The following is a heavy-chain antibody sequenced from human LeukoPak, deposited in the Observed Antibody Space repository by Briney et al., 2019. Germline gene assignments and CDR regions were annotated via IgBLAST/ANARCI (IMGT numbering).Heavy chain of an antibody. CDR2: IRYDGSNK. Sequence: GGSLRLSCAPSGFTFSSYGMHWVRQAPGKGLEWVAFIRYDGSNKYYADSVKGRFTISRDNSKNTLYLQMNSLRAEDTAVYYCAKEEQLGGYYYYYMDVWGKGTTVTFSS. D-gene: IGHD6-6*01. J-gene: IGHJ6*03. V-gene: IGHV3-30*02. CDR1: GFTFSSYG. CDR3: AKEEQLGGYYYYYMDV.